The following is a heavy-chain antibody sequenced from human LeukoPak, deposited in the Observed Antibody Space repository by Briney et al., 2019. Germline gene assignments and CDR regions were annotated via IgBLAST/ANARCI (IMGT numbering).Heavy chain of an antibody. D-gene: IGHD1-26*01. V-gene: IGHV4-59*01. CDR3: ARGSGCYYRGRDKGPFDY. J-gene: IGHJ4*02. Sequence: PSETLSLTCTVSGGSISSYYWSWIRQPPGKGLEWIGYIYYSGSTNYNPSLKSRVTISVDTSKNQFSLKLSSVTAADTAVYYCARGSGCYYRGRDKGPFDYWGQGTLVTVSS. CDR1: GGSISSYY. CDR2: IYYSGST.